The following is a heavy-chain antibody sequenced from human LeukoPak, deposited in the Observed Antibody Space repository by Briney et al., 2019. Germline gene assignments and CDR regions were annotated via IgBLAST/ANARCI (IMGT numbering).Heavy chain of an antibody. CDR2: MWYDGSNK. J-gene: IGHJ4*02. CDR3: ARGLPPVMKYYFDY. CDR1: GFTFNSYG. V-gene: IGHV3-33*03. D-gene: IGHD4-11*01. Sequence: GGSLRLSCAASGFTFNSYGMHWVRQAPGKGLEWVAVMWYDGSNKYYADSVKGRFTISRDDSKNTLYLQMNSLRAADTAMYYCARGLPPVMKYYFDYWGQGTLVTVSS.